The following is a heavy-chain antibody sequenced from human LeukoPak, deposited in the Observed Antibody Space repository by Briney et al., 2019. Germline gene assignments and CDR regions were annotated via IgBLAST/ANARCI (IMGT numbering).Heavy chain of an antibody. V-gene: IGHV4-39*07. J-gene: IGHJ6*03. CDR3: ARGHYYYNWGSYYYMDV. CDR1: GGSISSSSYY. D-gene: IGHD3-10*01. Sequence: SETLSLTCTVSGGSISSSSYYWGWIRQPPGKGLEWIGSIYYSGSTYYNPSLKSRVTISVDTSKNQFSLKLSSVTAADTAVYYCARGHYYYNWGSYYYMDVWGKGTTVTISS. CDR2: IYYSGST.